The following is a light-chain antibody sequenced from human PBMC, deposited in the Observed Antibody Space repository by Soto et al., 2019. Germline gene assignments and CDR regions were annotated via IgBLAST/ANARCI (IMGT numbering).Light chain of an antibody. CDR2: QTS. Sequence: DIQMTQSPSTLSASVGDRVTLTCRASQNISSWLAWYQQKPGKAPNLLIYQTSNLESGVPSRFSGRGYGTEFTLTITSLQPDDFATYYCQQYKRYSKTFGQGTKVDI. V-gene: IGKV1-5*03. J-gene: IGKJ1*01. CDR1: QNISSW. CDR3: QQYKRYSKT.